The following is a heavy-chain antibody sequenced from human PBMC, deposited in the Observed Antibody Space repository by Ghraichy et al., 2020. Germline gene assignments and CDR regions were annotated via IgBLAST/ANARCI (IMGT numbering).Heavy chain of an antibody. V-gene: IGHV4-59*01. Sequence: SETLSLTCTVSGGSISSYYWSWIRQPPGKGLEWIGYIYYSGSTNYNPSLKSRVTISVDTSKNQFSLKLSSVTAADTAVYYCARDLGYDFDDAFDIWGQGTMVTVSS. CDR1: GGSISSYY. CDR2: IYYSGST. CDR3: ARDLGYDFDDAFDI. D-gene: IGHD3-3*01. J-gene: IGHJ3*02.